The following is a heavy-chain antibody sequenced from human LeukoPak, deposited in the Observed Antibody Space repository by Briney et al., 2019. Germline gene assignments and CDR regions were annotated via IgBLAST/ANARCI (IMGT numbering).Heavy chain of an antibody. CDR3: ARSPPYCSSPGCYIGWFDP. J-gene: IGHJ5*02. D-gene: IGHD2-2*02. V-gene: IGHV4-59*01. CDR1: GCSISGYY. CDR2: IYYSGST. Sequence: PSETLSLTCTVSGCSISGYYWNWIRQPPGKGLEWIGFIYYSGSTNYNPSLKSRVTISVDTSKNQFSLKLSSVTAADTAVYYCARSPPYCSSPGCYIGWFDPWGQGTLVTVSS.